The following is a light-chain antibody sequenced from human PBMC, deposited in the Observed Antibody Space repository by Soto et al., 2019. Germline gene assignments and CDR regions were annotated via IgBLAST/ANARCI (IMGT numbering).Light chain of an antibody. CDR3: RSYTSSSTPPYV. Sequence: QSVLTQPASVSGSPGQSITISCTGTSSDVGGYNYVSWYQQHPGKAPKLMIYDVSNRPSGVSNRFSGSKSGNTASLTISEPPAAVXXDYYXRSYTSSSTPPYVFGTGTKVTVL. CDR2: DVS. V-gene: IGLV2-14*01. J-gene: IGLJ1*01. CDR1: SSDVGGYNY.